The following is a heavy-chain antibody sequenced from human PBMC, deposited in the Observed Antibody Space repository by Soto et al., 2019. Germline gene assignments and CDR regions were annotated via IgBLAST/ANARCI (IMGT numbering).Heavy chain of an antibody. V-gene: IGHV4-31*03. CDR2: IFYSGTT. J-gene: IGHJ4*02. Sequence: ASETLSLTCTVSGDSISPSFHYWSWIRQHPEKGLEWIGYIFYSGTTYYNPSLKSRLTMSVDTSKNQFSLRLTSVSAADTAVYYCARERQIRGLRGYFDYWGLGTLVTVSS. CDR1: GDSISPSFHY. CDR3: ARERQIRGLRGYFDY.